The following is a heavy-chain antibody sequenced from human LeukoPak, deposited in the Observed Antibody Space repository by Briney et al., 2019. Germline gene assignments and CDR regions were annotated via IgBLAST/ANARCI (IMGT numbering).Heavy chain of an antibody. CDR2: INPNSGGT. J-gene: IGHJ4*02. D-gene: IGHD2-15*01. CDR3: ARATAVAATNLYYFDY. Sequence: ASVKVSCKASGYTFTAYFMHWVRQAPGQGLEWMGRINPNSGGTNYAQKFQGRVTMTRDASISTAYMELSGIRSDDAAVYYCARATAVAATNLYYFDYWGQGTLVTVSS. V-gene: IGHV1-2*02. CDR1: GYTFTAYF.